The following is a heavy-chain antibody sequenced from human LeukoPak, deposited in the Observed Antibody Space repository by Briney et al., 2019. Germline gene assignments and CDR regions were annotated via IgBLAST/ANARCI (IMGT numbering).Heavy chain of an antibody. CDR3: ARAFFNSGFDY. J-gene: IGHJ4*02. D-gene: IGHD3-3*02. CDR2: INPNSGGT. Sequence: ASVKVSCKASGYTFTGHYVHWLRQAPGQELTWMGWINPNSGGTDYAQQYQGRVTLTRDTSITTVYMELSSLTSDDSAVYYCARAFFNSGFDYWGQGTLVTVSS. V-gene: IGHV1-2*02. CDR1: GYTFTGHY.